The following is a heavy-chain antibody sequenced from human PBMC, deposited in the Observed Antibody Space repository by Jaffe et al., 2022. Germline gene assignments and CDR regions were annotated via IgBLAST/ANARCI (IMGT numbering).Heavy chain of an antibody. Sequence: QVQLQESGPGLVKPSGTLSLTCAVSGGSISSSNWWSWVRQPPGKGLEWIGEIYHSGSTNYNPSLKSRVTISVDKSKNQFSLKLSSVTAADTAVYYCAVRESFWSGYQKVDAFDIWGQGTMVTVSS. V-gene: IGHV4-4*02. CDR2: IYHSGST. D-gene: IGHD3-3*01. CDR1: GGSISSSNW. CDR3: AVRESFWSGYQKVDAFDI. J-gene: IGHJ3*02.